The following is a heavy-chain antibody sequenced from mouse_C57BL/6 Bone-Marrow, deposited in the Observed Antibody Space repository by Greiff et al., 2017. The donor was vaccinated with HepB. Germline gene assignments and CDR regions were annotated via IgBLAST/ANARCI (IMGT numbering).Heavy chain of an antibody. Sequence: VQLQQSVAELVRPGASVKLSCTASGFNFKNTYMPWVKQRPEQGLEWIGRIDPANGNTKYAPKFQGKATITADTSSNTAYLQLRSLTSEDTAIYYCARGRANWAHFDYWGQGTTLTVSS. CDR1: GFNFKNTY. D-gene: IGHD4-1*01. J-gene: IGHJ2*01. CDR2: IDPANGNT. V-gene: IGHV14-3*01. CDR3: ARGRANWAHFDY.